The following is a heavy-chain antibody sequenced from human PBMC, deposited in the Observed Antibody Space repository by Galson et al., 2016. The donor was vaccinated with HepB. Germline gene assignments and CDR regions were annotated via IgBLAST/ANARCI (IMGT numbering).Heavy chain of an antibody. V-gene: IGHV4-59*01. J-gene: IGHJ6*02. D-gene: IGHD6-13*01. CDR1: GGSISGYY. CDR2: IHYSGST. CDR3: TRLRRVGAAGSYSYHSMDV. Sequence: SETLSLTCSVSGGSISGYYWSWIRQPPGKGLEWIAYIHYSGSTDYNPSLKGRVSISLDTSKNQFSLRLTSVTAADTAVYFCTRLRRVGAAGSYSYHSMDVWGQGTTVTVS.